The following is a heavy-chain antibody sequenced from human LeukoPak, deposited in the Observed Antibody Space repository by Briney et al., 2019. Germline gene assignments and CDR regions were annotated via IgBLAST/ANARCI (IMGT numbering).Heavy chain of an antibody. CDR1: GFTFSGYW. D-gene: IGHD2-2*01. CDR3: AKFIVVVPAALNTLGTPFFDY. Sequence: PGGSLRLSCAASGFTFSGYWMTWVRQAPGKGLEWVSAISGSGGSTYYADSVKGRFTISRDNSKNTLYLQMNSLRAEDTAVYYCAKFIVVVPAALNTLGTPFFDYWGQGTLVTVSS. J-gene: IGHJ4*02. CDR2: ISGSGGST. V-gene: IGHV3-23*01.